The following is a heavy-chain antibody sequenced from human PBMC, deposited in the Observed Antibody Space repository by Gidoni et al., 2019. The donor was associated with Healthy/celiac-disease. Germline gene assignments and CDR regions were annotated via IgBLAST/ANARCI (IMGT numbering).Heavy chain of an antibody. Sequence: QVQLVESGGGVVQPGRSLRLSCAASGFPFRSYGLHWVRQAPGKGLEWVAVISYDGSNKYYADSVKGRFTISRDNSKNTLYLQMNSLRAEDTAVYYCAKDDSEVDYGDYVAPTPDYWGQGTLVTVSS. J-gene: IGHJ4*02. CDR2: ISYDGSNK. CDR3: AKDDSEVDYGDYVAPTPDY. CDR1: GFPFRSYG. V-gene: IGHV3-30*18. D-gene: IGHD4-17*01.